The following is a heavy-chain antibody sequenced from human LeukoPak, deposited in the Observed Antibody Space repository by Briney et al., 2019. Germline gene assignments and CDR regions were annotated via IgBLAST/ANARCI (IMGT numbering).Heavy chain of an antibody. CDR2: INQGGSET. D-gene: IGHD1-7*01. CDR1: GFTFGIYW. V-gene: IGHV3-7*01. Sequence: GGSLRLSCAASGFTFGIYWMSWVRQAPRKGLEWVANINQGGSETYYVDSVTGRFTISRDNAENSLYLQLNSLRVEDTAVYYCARAGQAGTVDYWGQGNLVTVS. CDR3: ARAGQAGTVDY. J-gene: IGHJ4*02.